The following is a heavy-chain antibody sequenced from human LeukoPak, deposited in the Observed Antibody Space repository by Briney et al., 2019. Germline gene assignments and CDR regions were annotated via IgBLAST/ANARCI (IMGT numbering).Heavy chain of an antibody. CDR1: GFAFSNSA. J-gene: IGHJ4*02. V-gene: IGHV3-23*01. CDR3: VREGAGCGRDCYGFFDY. CDR2: ITDSGRTT. Sequence: GGSLRLSCAATGFAFSNSALTWVRQAPGRGLEWVSSITDSGRTTLYANSVKGRFTISRDNSMNTLYPQMNSLRVEDTAVYYCVREGAGCGRDCYGFFDYWGQGSLVTVSS. D-gene: IGHD2-21*02.